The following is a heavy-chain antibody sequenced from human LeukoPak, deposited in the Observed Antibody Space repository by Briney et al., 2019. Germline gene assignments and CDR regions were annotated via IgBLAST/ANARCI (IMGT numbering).Heavy chain of an antibody. CDR2: ISYDGSNK. J-gene: IGHJ3*02. CDR3: ARDTAMVLDAFDI. D-gene: IGHD5-18*01. V-gene: IGHV3-30*03. CDR1: GFTFSSYG. Sequence: GRSLRLSCAASGFTFSSYGMHWVRQAPGKGLEWVAVISYDGSNKYYADSVKGRFTISRDNSKNTLYLQMNSLRAEDTAVYYCARDTAMVLDAFDIWGQGTMVTVSS.